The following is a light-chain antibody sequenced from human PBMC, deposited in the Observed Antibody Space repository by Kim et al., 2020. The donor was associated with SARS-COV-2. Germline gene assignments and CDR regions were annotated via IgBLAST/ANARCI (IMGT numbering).Light chain of an antibody. CDR3: AAWDDSLNGWV. Sequence: GQRVSISCSGSRSNSGGKTLTWYHQFPGTAPTLLIYNNNQRPSGVPDRFSGSKSGTSASLAISGLQSEDEADYYCAAWDDSLNGWVFGGGTQLTVL. J-gene: IGLJ3*02. CDR1: RSNSGGKT. V-gene: IGLV1-44*01. CDR2: NNN.